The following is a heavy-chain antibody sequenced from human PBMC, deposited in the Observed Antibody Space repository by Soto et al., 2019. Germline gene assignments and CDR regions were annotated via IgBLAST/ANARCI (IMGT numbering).Heavy chain of an antibody. Sequence: QVQLVESGGGLVKPGGSLRLSCAASRFNFRDQYMNWIRQAPGKGLEWVSYMSGSGGDVNYADSVRGRFTMSRDNAQNSLFLQMNSLRAEDTAVYYCARTARLLDSWGLGTLVTVSS. V-gene: IGHV3-11*01. CDR2: MSGSGGDV. CDR1: RFNFRDQY. D-gene: IGHD2-21*01. CDR3: ARTARLLDS. J-gene: IGHJ4*02.